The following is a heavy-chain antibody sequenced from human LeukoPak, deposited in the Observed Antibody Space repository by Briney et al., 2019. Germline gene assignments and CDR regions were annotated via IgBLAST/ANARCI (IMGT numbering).Heavy chain of an antibody. Sequence: GASVKVSCKASGYTFTSYGISWVRQAPGQGLEWMGWISAYNGNTNYAQKLQGRVTMTTDTSTSTAYMKLRRRRSDDTAVYYCASYSGYDPLDAFDIWGQGTMVTVSS. CDR3: ASYSGYDPLDAFDI. V-gene: IGHV1-18*01. J-gene: IGHJ3*02. CDR1: GYTFTSYG. CDR2: ISAYNGNT. D-gene: IGHD5-12*01.